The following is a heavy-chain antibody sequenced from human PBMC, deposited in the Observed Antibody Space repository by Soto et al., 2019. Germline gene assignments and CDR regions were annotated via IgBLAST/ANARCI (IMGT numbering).Heavy chain of an antibody. J-gene: IGHJ4*02. CDR2: ISSSGSTI. CDR1: GFTFSDYY. Sequence: QVQLVESGGGLVKPGGSLRLSCAASGFTFSDYYMSWIRQAPGKGLEWVSYISSSGSTIYYADSVKGRFTISRDNAKNSLCPQLNRRRAEDTAVYHCARGHHGSAWYGTFGYWGQGTQVTVS. V-gene: IGHV3-11*01. D-gene: IGHD6-19*01. CDR3: ARGHHGSAWYGTFGY.